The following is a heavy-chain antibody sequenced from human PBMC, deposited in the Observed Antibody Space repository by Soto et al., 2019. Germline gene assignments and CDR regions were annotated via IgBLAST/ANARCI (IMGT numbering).Heavy chain of an antibody. J-gene: IGHJ6*02. Sequence: SETLSLTCAFYGGSFSGYYWSLIRQPPGKGLEWIGEINHSGSTNYNPSLKSRVTISVDTSKNQFSLKLSSVTAADTAVYYCARARGVVVAATHYYYGMDVWGQGTTVTVSS. D-gene: IGHD2-15*01. CDR3: ARARGVVVAATHYYYGMDV. CDR2: INHSGST. CDR1: GGSFSGYY. V-gene: IGHV4-34*01.